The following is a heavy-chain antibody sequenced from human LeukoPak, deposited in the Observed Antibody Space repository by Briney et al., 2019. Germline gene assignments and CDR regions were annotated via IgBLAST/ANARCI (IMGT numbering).Heavy chain of an antibody. V-gene: IGHV3-23*01. CDR1: GFRFNGYA. CDR3: TKDLMTGFSSGWYFAY. D-gene: IGHD6-19*01. Sequence: GGSLRLSCEGSGFRFNGYAMSWVRQAPGKGLEWVAATGGSDDSTHYADSVKGRFTISRDNSENRLFLQMNSLRPDDSALYYCTKDLMTGFSSGWYFAYWGQGTLVTVS. J-gene: IGHJ4*02. CDR2: TGGSDDST.